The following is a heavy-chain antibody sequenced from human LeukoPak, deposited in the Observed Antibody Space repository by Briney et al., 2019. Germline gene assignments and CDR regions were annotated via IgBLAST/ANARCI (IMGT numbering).Heavy chain of an antibody. CDR2: IYHSGST. J-gene: IGHJ4*02. V-gene: IGHV4-38-2*02. D-gene: IGHD4-17*01. CDR3: ARVSTVTTGNDY. CDR1: DYSISSGYY. Sequence: SETLSLTCTVSDYSISSGYYWGWIRQPPGKGLEWIGSIYHSGSTYYNPSLKSRVTISVDTSKNQFSLKLSSVTAADTAVYYCARVSTVTTGNDYWGQGTLVTVSS.